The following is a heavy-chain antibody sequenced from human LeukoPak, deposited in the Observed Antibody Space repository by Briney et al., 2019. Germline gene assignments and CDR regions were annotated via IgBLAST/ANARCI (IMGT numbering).Heavy chain of an antibody. Sequence: ASVKVSCKASGGTFSSYAISWVRQAPGRGLEWMGRIIPIFGTANYAQKFQGRVTITTEESTSTAYMELSSLRSEDTAVYYCARDLPKSPYDSSGFYLDYLGQGPLVTVSS. V-gene: IGHV1-69*05. D-gene: IGHD3-22*01. CDR3: ARDLPKSPYDSSGFYLDY. J-gene: IGHJ4*02. CDR2: IIPIFGTA. CDR1: GGTFSSYA.